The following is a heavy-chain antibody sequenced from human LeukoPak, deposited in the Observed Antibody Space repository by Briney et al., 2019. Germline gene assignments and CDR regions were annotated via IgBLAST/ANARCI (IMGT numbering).Heavy chain of an antibody. CDR3: ARQASGYGDLDP. V-gene: IGHV4-39*01. CDR2: IYYSGST. CDR1: GGSISSSSYY. Sequence: SETLSLTCTVSGGSISSSSYYWGWIRQPPGKGLEWIGSIYYSGSTYYNPSLKSRVTISVDTSKNQFSLRLSSVTAADTAVYYCARQASGYGDLDPWGQGTLVTVSS. J-gene: IGHJ5*02. D-gene: IGHD4-17*01.